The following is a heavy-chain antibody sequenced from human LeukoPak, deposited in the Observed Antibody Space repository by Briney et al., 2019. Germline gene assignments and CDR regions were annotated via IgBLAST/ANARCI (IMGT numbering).Heavy chain of an antibody. J-gene: IGHJ1*01. CDR2: IYYSGST. CDR3: ASRITIFGVVIGPFQH. Sequence: PSETLSLTCTVSGGSISSSSYYWGWIRQPPGKGLEWIGSIYYSGSTYYNPSPKSRVTISVDTSKNQFSLKLSSVTAADTAVYYCASRITIFGVVIGPFQHWGQGTLVTVSS. V-gene: IGHV4-39*01. CDR1: GGSISSSSYY. D-gene: IGHD3-3*01.